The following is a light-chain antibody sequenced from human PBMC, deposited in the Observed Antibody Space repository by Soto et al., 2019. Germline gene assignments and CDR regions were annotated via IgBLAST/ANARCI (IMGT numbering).Light chain of an antibody. CDR3: AAWDDSLNGVV. V-gene: IGLV1-44*01. CDR1: PSNVGSNT. CDR2: SNS. J-gene: IGLJ3*02. Sequence: QSVLTQPPSASGTPGQTVPISCSGSPSNVGSNTVNWYQQLPGAAPKLLIFSNSQRPSGVPDRFSGSKSGTSASLAISGLQSEDEAHYYCAAWDDSLNGVVFGGGTKLTVL.